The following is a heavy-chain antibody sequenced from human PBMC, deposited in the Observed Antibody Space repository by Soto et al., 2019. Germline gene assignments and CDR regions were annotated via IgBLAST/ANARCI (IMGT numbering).Heavy chain of an antibody. CDR3: ARATASRARGVFDY. V-gene: IGHV4-59*01. CDR1: GGSIRSYF. D-gene: IGHD2-21*01. Sequence: SETLSLTCTVSGGSIRSYFLSWIRQPPGRGLEWIGYAYDSGSPNYNPSLKSRVTMSVDPSKNQFSLKLTSVTAADTAIYYCARATASRARGVFDYWGQGALVTVSS. CDR2: AYDSGSP. J-gene: IGHJ4*02.